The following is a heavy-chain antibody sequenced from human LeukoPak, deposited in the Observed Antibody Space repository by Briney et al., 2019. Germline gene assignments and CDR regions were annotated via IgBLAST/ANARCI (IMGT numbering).Heavy chain of an antibody. CDR1: GYTFTGYY. J-gene: IGHJ6*03. Sequence: ASVKVSCKASGYTFTGYYMPWVRQAPGQELEWMGWINPNSGGTNYAQKFQGRVTMTRDTSISTAYMELSRLRSDDTAVYYCARGWSGSYYSHYYYYMDVWGKGTTVTVSS. CDR2: INPNSGGT. D-gene: IGHD1-26*01. CDR3: ARGWSGSYYSHYYYYMDV. V-gene: IGHV1-2*02.